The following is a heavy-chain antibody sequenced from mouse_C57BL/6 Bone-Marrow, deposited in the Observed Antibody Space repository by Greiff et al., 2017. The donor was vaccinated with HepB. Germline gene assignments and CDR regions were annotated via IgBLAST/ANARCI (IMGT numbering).Heavy chain of an antibody. Sequence: QVHVKQSGAELARPGASVKLSCKASGYTFTSYGISWVKQRTGQGLEWIGEIYPRSGNTYYNEKFKGKATLTADKSSSTAYMELRSLTSEDSAVYFCARDTTVPWFAYWGQGTLVTVSA. CDR1: GYTFTSYG. CDR3: ARDTTVPWFAY. J-gene: IGHJ3*01. CDR2: IYPRSGNT. D-gene: IGHD1-1*01. V-gene: IGHV1-81*01.